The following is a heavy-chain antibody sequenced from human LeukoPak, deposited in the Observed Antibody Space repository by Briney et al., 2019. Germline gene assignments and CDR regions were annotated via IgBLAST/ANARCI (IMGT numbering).Heavy chain of an antibody. CDR1: GGTFSSYA. CDR3: ARVAAMGDYFDY. V-gene: IGHV1-69*05. CDR2: IIPIFGTA. Sequence: VASVKVSCKASGGTFSSYAISWVRQAPGQGLEWMGGIIPIFGTANYAQKFQGRVTITTDESTSTAYMELSSLRSEDTAVYCCARVAAMGDYFDYWGQGTLVTVSS. J-gene: IGHJ4*02. D-gene: IGHD2-2*01.